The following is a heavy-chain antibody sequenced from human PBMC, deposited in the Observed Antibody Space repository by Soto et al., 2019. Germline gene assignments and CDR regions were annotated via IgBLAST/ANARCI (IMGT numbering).Heavy chain of an antibody. J-gene: IGHJ5*02. CDR2: LSYDGSEK. V-gene: IGHV3-30*18. Sequence: GSLRLSCVVSGFTSKNYGMHWVRQAPGKGLEWVSVLSYDGSEKDYAASVRGRFTISRDNSKNTLYLQMNSLRTEDTAIYYCAKFPRGNYEPSWGQGTLVTVSS. D-gene: IGHD3-3*01. CDR1: GFTSKNYG. CDR3: AKFPRGNYEPS.